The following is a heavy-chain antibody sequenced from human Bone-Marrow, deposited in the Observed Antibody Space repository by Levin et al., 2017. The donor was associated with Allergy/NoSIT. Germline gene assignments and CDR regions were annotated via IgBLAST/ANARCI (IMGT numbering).Heavy chain of an antibody. V-gene: IGHV1-18*01. CDR1: GDTFSHLS. J-gene: IGHJ5*01. CDR2: ISAYNGNT. CDR3: ARDPDSGFDS. D-gene: IGHD5-12*01. Sequence: ASVKVSCKASGDTFSHLSFSWVRQAPGQGLVWMAWISAYNGNTHYAQRFKDRVTLTTDTSTSTVYMELRSLTSDDTAVYYCARDPDSGFDSWGQGALVTVSS.